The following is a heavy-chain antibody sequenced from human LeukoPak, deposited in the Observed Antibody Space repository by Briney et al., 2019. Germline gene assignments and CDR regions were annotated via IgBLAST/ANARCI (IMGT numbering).Heavy chain of an antibody. J-gene: IGHJ6*02. Sequence: MPSETLSLTCTVSAGSISNYYYNWFRRPAGKGLEWIGRIYASGTNHNPSLKSRVTMSLDTSKNQFSLNLNSVTAADTAVYYCARGIFRDGIDVWGQGTTVTVSS. CDR3: ARGIFRDGIDV. D-gene: IGHD3-3*01. CDR1: AGSISNYY. V-gene: IGHV4-4*07. CDR2: IYASGT.